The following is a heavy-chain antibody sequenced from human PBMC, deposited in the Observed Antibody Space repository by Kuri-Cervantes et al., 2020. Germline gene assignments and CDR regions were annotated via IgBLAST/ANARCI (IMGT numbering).Heavy chain of an antibody. CDR3: ARAGIRVAGFGGSGYNWFDP. D-gene: IGHD6-19*01. Sequence: GESLKISCAASGFTFSSYSMNWVRQAPGKGLEWVSSISSSSSYIYYADSVKGRFTISRDNAKNSLYLQTNSLRAEDTAVYYCARAGIRVAGFGGSGYNWFDPWGQGTLVTVSS. CDR2: ISSSSSYI. CDR1: GFTFSSYS. V-gene: IGHV3-21*01. J-gene: IGHJ5*02.